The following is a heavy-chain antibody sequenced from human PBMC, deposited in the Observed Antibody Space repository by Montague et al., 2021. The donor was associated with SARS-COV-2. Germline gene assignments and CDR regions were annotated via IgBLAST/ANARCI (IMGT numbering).Heavy chain of an antibody. J-gene: IGHJ6*02. Sequence: SETLSLTCTVSGYSISSGYYWGWIRQPPGKGLEWIGSIYRSGSTYYNPSLKSRVTISVDTSKNQFSLKLSSVTAADTAVYYCARVVRYYDFWSGYTEYYYYGMDVWGQGTTVTVSS. D-gene: IGHD3-3*01. CDR2: IYRSGST. CDR1: GYSISSGYY. V-gene: IGHV4-38-2*02. CDR3: ARVVRYYDFWSGYTEYYYYGMDV.